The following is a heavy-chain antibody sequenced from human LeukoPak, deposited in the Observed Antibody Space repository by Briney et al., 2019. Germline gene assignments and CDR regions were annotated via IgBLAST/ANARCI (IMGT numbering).Heavy chain of an antibody. V-gene: IGHV4-59*01. CDR1: GGSISSYY. CDR3: ARVRGYDILTGPDAFDI. Sequence: SETLFLTCTVSGGSISSYYWSWIRQPPGKGLEWIGYIYYSGSTNYNPSLKSRVTISVDTSKNQFSLKLSSVTAADTAVYYCARVRGYDILTGPDAFDIWGQGTMVTVSS. J-gene: IGHJ3*02. D-gene: IGHD3-9*01. CDR2: IYYSGST.